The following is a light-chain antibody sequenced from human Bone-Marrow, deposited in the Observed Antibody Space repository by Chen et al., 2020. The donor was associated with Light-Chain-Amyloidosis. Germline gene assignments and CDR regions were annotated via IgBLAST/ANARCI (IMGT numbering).Light chain of an antibody. CDR2: RDT. J-gene: IGLJ2*01. CDR3: QSADSSGTYEVI. Sequence: SYELTQPPSVSVSPGQTARITCSGDDLPTKYAYWYQQKPGPAPVLVIHRDTERPSGNSERFSGSSSGTTATLTISGVQAEDEADYHCQSADSSGTYEVIFGGGTKLTVL. V-gene: IGLV3-25*03. CDR1: DLPTKY.